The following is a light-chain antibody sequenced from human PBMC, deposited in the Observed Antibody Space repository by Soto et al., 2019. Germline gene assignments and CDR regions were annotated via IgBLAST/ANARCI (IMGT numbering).Light chain of an antibody. CDR2: AAS. CDR3: QQSYSSPRT. Sequence: DIQVTQSPSSLSASVGDRVTIPCQSSQSLISFLNWYQQKAGTTPQLLIYAASSLQSGVPARFSGSGSGTDFILSISSLQPEDSAIYYCQQSYSSPRTFGQGTKLEI. V-gene: IGKV1-39*01. J-gene: IGKJ2*01. CDR1: QSLISF.